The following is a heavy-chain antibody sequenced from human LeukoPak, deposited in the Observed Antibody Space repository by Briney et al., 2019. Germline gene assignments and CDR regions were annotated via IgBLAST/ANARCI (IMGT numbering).Heavy chain of an antibody. Sequence: GGSLTLSCAASGFTFSRHWMGWLRQAPGKGLEGVANIKQDASQYYVDSVRGRFIISRDNAKNSLSLQMNSLRLEDTAVYYCARGPDSGDRLDYFDYWGQGTLVTVSS. D-gene: IGHD4-17*01. CDR3: ARGPDSGDRLDYFDY. CDR2: IKQDASQ. J-gene: IGHJ4*02. CDR1: GFTFSRHW. V-gene: IGHV3-7*01.